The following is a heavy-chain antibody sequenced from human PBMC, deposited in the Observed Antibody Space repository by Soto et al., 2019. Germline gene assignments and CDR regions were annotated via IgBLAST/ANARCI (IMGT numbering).Heavy chain of an antibody. CDR3: ARDAYCIAGQGGAFDI. CDR1: GFTYGHFG. V-gene: IGHV3-33*01. J-gene: IGHJ3*02. CDR2: VWHDGSKK. Sequence: QVQLVESGGGVVQPGRSLRLSCATSGFTYGHFGMHWARQAPGKGLEWVAVVWHDGSKKLYADSAKGRFTISRDDSKNTWDLQMNSLRVEDTAVYYCARDAYCIAGQGGAFDIWGQGTTVIVSS. D-gene: IGHD2-15*01.